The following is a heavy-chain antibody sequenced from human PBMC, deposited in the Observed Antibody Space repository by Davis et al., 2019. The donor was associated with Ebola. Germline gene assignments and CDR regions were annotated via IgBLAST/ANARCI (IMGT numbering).Heavy chain of an antibody. D-gene: IGHD3-3*01. CDR2: TYYNSKWYN. CDR1: GDSVSTAG. J-gene: IGHJ4*02. CDR3: ARGWLRGYLDY. Sequence: HSQTLSLTCAISGDSVSTAGWNWIRQSPSRGLEWLGRTYYNSKWYNDYAMSVKGRITINPDTSKNQFSLQLNSVTPEDTAVYYCARGWLRGYLDYWGQGTLVTVSS. V-gene: IGHV6-1*01.